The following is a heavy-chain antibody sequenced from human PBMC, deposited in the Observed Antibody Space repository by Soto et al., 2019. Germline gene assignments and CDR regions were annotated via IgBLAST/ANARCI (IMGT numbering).Heavy chain of an antibody. CDR2: MSGSGGST. D-gene: IGHD6-19*01. CDR3: AKHAEHWLVWFYFYS. CDR1: GFTFSNYA. Sequence: VQLLQSGGGLVQPGGSMRLSCAASGFTFSNYAMRLVRQAPGKGLEWVSAMSGSGGSTYYGDSVKGRFTISRDSSKRTLYLQLNSLRAEDTAVDYCAKHAEHWLVWFYFYSWCQGTLVTVCS. V-gene: IGHV3-23*01. J-gene: IGHJ4*02.